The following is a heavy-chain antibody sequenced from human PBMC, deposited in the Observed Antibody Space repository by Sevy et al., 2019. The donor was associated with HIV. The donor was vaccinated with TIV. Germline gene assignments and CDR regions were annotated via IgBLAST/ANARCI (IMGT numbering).Heavy chain of an antibody. Sequence: GESLKISCEVSGFTFSDFWMTWVRQSPGKGLEWVAYINQDERHINLLDSVRGRFTISRDNAKNSLYLQMDSLRAEDTAIYYCARDPDWGALDHWGQGTLVTVSS. CDR3: ARDPDWGALDH. D-gene: IGHD7-27*01. CDR1: GFTFSDFW. V-gene: IGHV3-7*01. J-gene: IGHJ4*02. CDR2: INQDERHI.